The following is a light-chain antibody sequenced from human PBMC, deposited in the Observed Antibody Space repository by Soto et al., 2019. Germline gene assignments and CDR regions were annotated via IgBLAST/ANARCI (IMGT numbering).Light chain of an antibody. CDR3: QQYNDWPPWT. V-gene: IGKV3-15*01. CDR2: AAS. CDR1: QRFSSN. J-gene: IGKJ1*01. Sequence: EIVMTQSPATLSVSQGERVTLSCRASQRFSSNLAWYQQKPGQAPRLLIYAASTRATDIPARFSGSGSGTEFTLTISSLQSEDFAVYHCQQYNDWPPWTFGQGTKVEIK.